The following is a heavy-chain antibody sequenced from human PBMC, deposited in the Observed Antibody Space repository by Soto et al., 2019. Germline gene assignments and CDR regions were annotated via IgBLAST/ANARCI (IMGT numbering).Heavy chain of an antibody. CDR2: KYNSGST. CDR3: ASTRHYDTSVAMDV. Sequence: PSETLSLTCSVSGDSTSSADYYWALTRQPTGKGLEWIETKYNSGSTYSNPGLKSRDDMSIDTSNNQFTPEMRSETAAQTAVYYCASTRHYDTSVAMDVWGHGATVTVSS. J-gene: IGHJ6*01. V-gene: IGHV4-39*01. CDR1: GDSTSSADYY. D-gene: IGHD3-22*01.